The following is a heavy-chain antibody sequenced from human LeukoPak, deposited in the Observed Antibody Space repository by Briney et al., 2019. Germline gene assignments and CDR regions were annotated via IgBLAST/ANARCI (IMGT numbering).Heavy chain of an antibody. CDR1: GGSINVSTNY. D-gene: IGHD2-21*01. J-gene: IGHJ5*02. V-gene: IGHV4-39*02. CDR3: ARGIVLWRRFDA. Sequence: SETLSLTCSVHGGSINVSTNYWAWIRQSPGKGLEWIGSVDNGGTTFVKASPKSRLSMSVDPSTNELSLILTSVTTEDTAVYYCARGIVLWRRFDAWGQGVLVTVSS. CDR2: VDNGGTT.